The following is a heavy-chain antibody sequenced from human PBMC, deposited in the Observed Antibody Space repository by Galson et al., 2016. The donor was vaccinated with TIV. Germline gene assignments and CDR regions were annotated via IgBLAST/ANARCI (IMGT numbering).Heavy chain of an antibody. Sequence: SLRLSCAASEFAFANFWMTWVRQAPGKGLEWVANIKQDGSEKYYVDSVKGRFTISRDNAKNSVYLQMDSLRADDTAVYYCARGRGEEYFDYWGQGTLVSVSS. V-gene: IGHV3-7*03. CDR1: EFAFANFW. CDR2: IKQDGSEK. D-gene: IGHD3-10*01. J-gene: IGHJ4*02. CDR3: ARGRGEEYFDY.